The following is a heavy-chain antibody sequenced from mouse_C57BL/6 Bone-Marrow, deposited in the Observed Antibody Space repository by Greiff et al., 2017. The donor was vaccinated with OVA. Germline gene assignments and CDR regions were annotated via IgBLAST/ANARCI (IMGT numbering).Heavy chain of an antibody. CDR2: IDPENGDT. Sequence: VQLKQSGAELVRPGASVKLSCTASGFNIKDDYMHWVKQRPEQGLEWIGWIDPENGDTEYASKFQGKATITADTSSNTAYLQLSGLTSEDTAVYYCTTGFYAMDYWGQGTSVTVSS. CDR3: TTGFYAMDY. J-gene: IGHJ4*01. CDR1: GFNIKDDY. V-gene: IGHV14-4*01.